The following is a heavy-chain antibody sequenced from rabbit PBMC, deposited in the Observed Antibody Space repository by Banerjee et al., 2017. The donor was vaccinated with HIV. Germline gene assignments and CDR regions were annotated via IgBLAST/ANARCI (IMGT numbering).Heavy chain of an antibody. D-gene: IGHD4-1*01. Sequence: QEQLEESGGDLVKPEGSLTLTCTASGFSFSSSYWICWVRQAPGKGLEWIASIYTYSSGHTYYASWAKGRFTISKTSSTTVTLQMTSLTAADTATYFCARDLAGVIGWNFDLWGQGTLVTVS. J-gene: IGHJ4*01. V-gene: IGHV1S45*01. CDR2: IYTYSSGHT. CDR3: ARDLAGVIGWNFDL. CDR1: GFSFSSSYW.